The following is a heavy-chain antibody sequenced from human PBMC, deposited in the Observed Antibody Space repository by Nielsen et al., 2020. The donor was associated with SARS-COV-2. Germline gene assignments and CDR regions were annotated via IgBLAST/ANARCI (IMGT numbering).Heavy chain of an antibody. J-gene: IGHJ2*01. Sequence: SETLSLTCIVSGGSISSGSHYWSWIRQPPGKGLEWIGYIFYRGNTNYNPSLKSRVTISADTSKNQFSLKLTSVTAADTAVYYCARALYNRASVAYWYFNVWGRGTLVSVSS. CDR2: IFYRGNT. CDR1: GGSISSGSHY. CDR3: ARALYNRASVAYWYFNV. V-gene: IGHV4-61*01. D-gene: IGHD3-10*01.